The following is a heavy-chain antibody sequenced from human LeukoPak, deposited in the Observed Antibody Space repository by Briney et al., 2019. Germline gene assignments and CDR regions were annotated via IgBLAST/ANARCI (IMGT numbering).Heavy chain of an antibody. J-gene: IGHJ6*02. CDR1: GFTFSSYA. CDR2: ISYDGSNK. V-gene: IGHV3-30*14. Sequence: GGSLRLSCAASGFTFSSYAMHWVRQAPGKGLEWVAVISYDGSNKYYADSVKGRFTISRDNSKNTLYLQMNSLRAEDTAVYYCARDLKMDVWGQGTTVTVSS. CDR3: ARDLKMDV.